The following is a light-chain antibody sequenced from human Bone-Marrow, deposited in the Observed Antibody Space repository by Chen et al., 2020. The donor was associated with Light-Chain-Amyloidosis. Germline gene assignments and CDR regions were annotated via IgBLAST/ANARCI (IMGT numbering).Light chain of an antibody. CDR3: QSADSSGTYEVI. Sequence: HELTQPPSVSVSPGQTARLTCSGDDLPTKYAYWYQQKPGQAPVLVIHRDTERPSGISERFSGSSSGTTATLTISGVQAEDEADYHCQSADSSGTYEVIFGGGTKLTVL. J-gene: IGLJ2*01. V-gene: IGLV3-25*03. CDR1: DLPTKY. CDR2: RDT.